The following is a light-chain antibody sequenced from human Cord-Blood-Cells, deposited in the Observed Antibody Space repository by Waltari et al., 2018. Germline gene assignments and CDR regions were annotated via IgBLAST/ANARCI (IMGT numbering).Light chain of an antibody. V-gene: IGLV1-40*01. CDR3: QSYDSSLSGWV. J-gene: IGLJ3*02. Sequence: QSVLTQPPSVSRAPGQRVTISCTGRSSNTGAGYDVHWYQQLPGTAPNLLIYGNSNRPSGVPDRFSGSKSGTSASLAITGLQAEDEADYYCQSYDSSLSGWVFGGGTKLTVL. CDR2: GNS. CDR1: SSNTGAGYD.